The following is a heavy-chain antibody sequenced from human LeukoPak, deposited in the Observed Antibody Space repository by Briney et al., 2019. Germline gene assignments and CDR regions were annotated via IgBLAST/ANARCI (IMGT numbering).Heavy chain of an antibody. Sequence: GGSLRLSCTASGFTFSSYAMNWVRQAPGKGLEWVSGIGAGGTFTYYADSVKGRFTISRDNSRNTLYLQMNSLRAEDTAVYYCAKIYGQLDHWGQGTLVTVSS. CDR2: IGAGGTFT. J-gene: IGHJ4*02. D-gene: IGHD2/OR15-2a*01. CDR3: AKIYGQLDH. V-gene: IGHV3-23*01. CDR1: GFTFSSYA.